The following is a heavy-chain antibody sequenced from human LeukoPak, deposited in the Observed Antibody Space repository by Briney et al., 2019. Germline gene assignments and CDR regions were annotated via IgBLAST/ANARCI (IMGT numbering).Heavy chain of an antibody. CDR3: ARDSYSSSPMFDY. D-gene: IGHD6-6*01. CDR2: IYYIGST. Sequence: SETLSLTCTVSGGSISSYYWSWIRQRPGKGLEWIGYIYYIGSTNYNPSLKSRVTISVDTSKNQFSLKLSSVTAADTAVYYCARDSYSSSPMFDYWGQGTLVTVSS. J-gene: IGHJ4*02. V-gene: IGHV4-59*01. CDR1: GGSISSYY.